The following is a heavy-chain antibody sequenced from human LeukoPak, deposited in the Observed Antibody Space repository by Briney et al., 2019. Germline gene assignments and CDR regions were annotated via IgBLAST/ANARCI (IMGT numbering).Heavy chain of an antibody. CDR1: GYSISSGYF. D-gene: IGHD2-21*02. CDR2: IYHSGST. Sequence: SETLSLTCSVSGYSISSGYFWGWIRQPPGKGLEWIGSIYHSGSTYYNPSLKSRVTISVDTSKNQFSLKLSSVTAADTAVYYCATVGVTHAFDIWGQGTMVTVSS. V-gene: IGHV4-38-2*02. J-gene: IGHJ3*02. CDR3: ATVGVTHAFDI.